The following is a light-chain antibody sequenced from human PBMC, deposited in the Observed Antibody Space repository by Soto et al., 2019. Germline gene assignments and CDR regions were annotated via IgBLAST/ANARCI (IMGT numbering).Light chain of an antibody. CDR2: DNN. V-gene: IGLV1-40*01. Sequence: QSVLTQPPSMSGATGQRVTISCTGSSSNIGAGYDVHWYQQHPGTAPKLLIFDNNNRPSGVPDRFSGSKSDTSASLAITGLQAEDEADYYCQSFDTSLSGFVVFGVGTKLTVL. CDR3: QSFDTSLSGFVV. J-gene: IGLJ2*01. CDR1: SSNIGAGYD.